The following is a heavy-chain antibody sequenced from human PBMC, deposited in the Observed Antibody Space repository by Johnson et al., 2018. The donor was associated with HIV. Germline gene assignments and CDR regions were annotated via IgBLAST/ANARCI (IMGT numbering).Heavy chain of an antibody. CDR2: ISFDGTNK. CDR3: ASPKGFGITMITEALNI. D-gene: IGHD3-22*01. J-gene: IGHJ3*02. V-gene: IGHV3-30-3*01. Sequence: QVQLVESGGGVVQPGRSLRLSCAASGFTFSSYAIHWVRQAPGKGLEWVAVISFDGTNKYYADSVKGRFTISRDNSKSTLYLQMNSLRAEDTAVYYCASPKGFGITMITEALNIWGQGTMVTVSS. CDR1: GFTFSSYA.